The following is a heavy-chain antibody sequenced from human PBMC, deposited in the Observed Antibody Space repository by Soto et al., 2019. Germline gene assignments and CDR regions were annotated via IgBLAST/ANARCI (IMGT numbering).Heavy chain of an antibody. V-gene: IGHV2-5*01. D-gene: IGHD3-10*01. CDR2: IYWNDDK. CDR1: GFSLSTSGVG. J-gene: IGHJ4*02. Sequence: QITLKESGPTLVKPTQTLTLTCTFSGFSLSTSGVGVGWIRQPPGKALEWLALIYWNDDKRYSPSLKSRLTITKDASKNQLVLTLTNMDPVDTATYYCAHTRVLAPYNYGSGSRGAGGTFAYWGQGTLVTVSS. CDR3: AHTRVLAPYNYGSGSRGAGGTFAY.